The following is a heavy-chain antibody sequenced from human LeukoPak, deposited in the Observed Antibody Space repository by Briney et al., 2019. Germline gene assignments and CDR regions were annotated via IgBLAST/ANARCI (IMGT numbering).Heavy chain of an antibody. CDR1: GGSISSHY. CDR3: ARVKYYYDSSGGDYFDY. D-gene: IGHD3-22*01. Sequence: SETLSLTCTVSGGSISSHYWSWIRQPAGKGLEWIGRIYTSGSTNYNPSLKSRVTMSVDTSKNQFSLKLSSVTAADTAVYYCARVKYYYDSSGGDYFDYWGQGTLVTVSS. V-gene: IGHV4-4*07. J-gene: IGHJ4*02. CDR2: IYTSGST.